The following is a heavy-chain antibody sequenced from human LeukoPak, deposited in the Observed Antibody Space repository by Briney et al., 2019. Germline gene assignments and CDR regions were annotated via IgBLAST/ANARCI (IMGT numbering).Heavy chain of an antibody. CDR3: ARDPTYCSGGSCYSGSFDY. CDR1: GFTFSDYY. Sequence: GGSLRLSCAASGFTFSDYYMSWIRQAPGKGLEWVSYISSSGSTIYYADSVKGRFTISRDNAKNSLYLQMNSLRAEDTAVYYCARDPTYCSGGSCYSGSFDYWGQGTLVTVSS. J-gene: IGHJ4*02. V-gene: IGHV3-11*04. D-gene: IGHD2-15*01. CDR2: ISSSGSTI.